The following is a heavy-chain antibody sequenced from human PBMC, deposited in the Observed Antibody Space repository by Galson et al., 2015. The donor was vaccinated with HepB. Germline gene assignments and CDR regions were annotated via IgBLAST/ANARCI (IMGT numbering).Heavy chain of an antibody. J-gene: IGHJ6*02. CDR3: TSSPAGWFGALGPPYYYGMDV. V-gene: IGHV3-73*01. CDR1: GFTFSGSA. CDR2: IRSKANSYAT. D-gene: IGHD3-10*01. Sequence: SLRLSCAASGFTFSGSAMHWVRQASGKGLEWVGRIRSKANSYATAYAASVKGRFTISRDDSKNTAYLQMNSLKTEDTAVYYCTSSPAGWFGALGPPYYYGMDVWGQGTTVTVSS.